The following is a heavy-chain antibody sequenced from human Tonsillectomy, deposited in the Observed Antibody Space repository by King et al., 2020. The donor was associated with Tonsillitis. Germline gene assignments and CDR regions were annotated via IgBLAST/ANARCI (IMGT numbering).Heavy chain of an antibody. CDR2: THPGDSDT. J-gene: IGHJ6*03. Sequence: VQLVESGAEVKKPGDSLKISCRGTGYSCSTYCIGWVRQMPGKGLEWMGITHPGDSDTRYSPSFQGQVTISAEKSIATAYMQWSSLKASDTAIYYCARLEGGSPYYYYYMDVWGKGTTVTVSS. CDR3: ARLEGGSPYYYYYMDV. CDR1: GYSCSTYC. D-gene: IGHD3-16*01. V-gene: IGHV5-51*03.